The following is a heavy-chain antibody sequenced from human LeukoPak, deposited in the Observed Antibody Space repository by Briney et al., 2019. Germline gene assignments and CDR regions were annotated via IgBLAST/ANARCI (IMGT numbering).Heavy chain of an antibody. CDR3: ARTRATTTVTIRAAFDI. D-gene: IGHD4-17*01. J-gene: IGHJ3*02. CDR2: ISGSGGST. CDR1: GFTFSSYA. V-gene: IGHV3-23*01. Sequence: GGSLRLSCAASGFTFSSYAMSWVRQAPGKGLEWVSAISGSGGSTYYADSVKGRFTISRDNSKNTLYLQMNSLRAEDTAAYYCARTRATTTVTIRAAFDIWGQGTMVTVSS.